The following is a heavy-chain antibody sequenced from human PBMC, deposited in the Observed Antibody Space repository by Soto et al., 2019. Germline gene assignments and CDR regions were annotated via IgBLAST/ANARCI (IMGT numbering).Heavy chain of an antibody. CDR2: ISGRGGST. Sequence: VQLLESGGGLVQPGGSMRLACAASGFTFSTYAMSWVRQAPGKGLEWVSAISGRGGSTYYADSVKGRFTISRDNSKNPLFLQMNSLRAEDTAVYYCAKPGIAVAGGGGFDYWGQGTLVTVAS. J-gene: IGHJ4*02. D-gene: IGHD6-13*01. V-gene: IGHV3-23*01. CDR3: AKPGIAVAGGGGFDY. CDR1: GFTFSTYA.